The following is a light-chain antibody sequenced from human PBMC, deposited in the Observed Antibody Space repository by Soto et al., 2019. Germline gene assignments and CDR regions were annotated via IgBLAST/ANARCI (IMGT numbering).Light chain of an antibody. Sequence: EIVLTHSPGTLCLSPGERATLSCRASQSVSSSYLAWYQQKPGQAPRLLIYGASSRATGIPDRFSGSGSGTDFTPNISRMEAEDFAVYYCQQYGSSPITLGVGTKVDMK. CDR1: QSVSSSY. CDR3: QQYGSSPIT. V-gene: IGKV3-20*01. J-gene: IGKJ4*01. CDR2: GAS.